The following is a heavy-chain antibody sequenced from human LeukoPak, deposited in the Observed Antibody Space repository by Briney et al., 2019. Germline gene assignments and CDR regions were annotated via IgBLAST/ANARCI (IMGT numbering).Heavy chain of an antibody. J-gene: IGHJ4*02. CDR1: GFTFDDYA. Sequence: GGSLRLSRAVSGFTFDDYAMHWVRQVPGKGLEWVSGINWNSDSIGYADSVKGRFTTSRDNAKNSLYLQMNSLRAEDTAFYYCAINGGGDSGYGNFDYWGQGTLVTVSS. CDR2: INWNSDSI. V-gene: IGHV3-9*01. D-gene: IGHD5-12*01. CDR3: AINGGGDSGYGNFDY.